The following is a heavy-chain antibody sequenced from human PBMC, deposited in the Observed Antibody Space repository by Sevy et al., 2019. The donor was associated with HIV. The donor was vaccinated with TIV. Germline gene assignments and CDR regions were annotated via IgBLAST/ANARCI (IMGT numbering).Heavy chain of an antibody. V-gene: IGHV3-30-3*01. CDR2: ISYDGSDK. CDR3: ARPRANSVDHYFFYAMDV. D-gene: IGHD2-15*01. Sequence: GGSLRLSCTASGFAFTNYYAMHWVRQAPGKGLEGVALISYDGSDKFYADSVKGRFTITRDNFKNTLYLQMNGLTTEDTAVYYCARPRANSVDHYFFYAMDVWGQGTTVTVSS. J-gene: IGHJ6*02. CDR1: GFAFTNYYA.